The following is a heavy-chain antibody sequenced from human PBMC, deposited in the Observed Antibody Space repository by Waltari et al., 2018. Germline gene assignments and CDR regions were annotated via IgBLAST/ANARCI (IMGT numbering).Heavy chain of an antibody. CDR2: INHSGNT. CDR1: GASFNDYF. CDR3: ARAPAMVRRAFDS. Sequence: QVQFQQWGATLLKPSETLSLTCTVYGASFNDYFWVWIRQAPAKGLEWIGEINHSGNTNYKSSLKSRATISVDTSKSQFSLSLRSVTAADTAVYYCARAPAMVRRAFDSWGQGALVTVSS. V-gene: IGHV4-34*01. J-gene: IGHJ4*02. D-gene: IGHD3-10*01.